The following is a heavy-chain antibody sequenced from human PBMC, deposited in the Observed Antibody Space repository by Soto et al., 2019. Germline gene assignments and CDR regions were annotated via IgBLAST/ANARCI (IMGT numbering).Heavy chain of an antibody. Sequence: QVQLVQSGAEVKKPGASVKVSCKASGYTFSTYGISWVRQAPGQGFEWMGWINGYNGNTNYAPKLQGRITMTTDTPTTTAYMELRSLRSDDTAVYYCARMGDVPYYYYGMDVWGQGTTVTVSS. CDR3: ARMGDVPYYYYGMDV. J-gene: IGHJ6*02. CDR1: GYTFSTYG. CDR2: INGYNGNT. V-gene: IGHV1-18*01. D-gene: IGHD3-16*01.